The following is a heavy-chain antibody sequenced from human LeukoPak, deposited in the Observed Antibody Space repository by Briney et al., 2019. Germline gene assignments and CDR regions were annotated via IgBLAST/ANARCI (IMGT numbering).Heavy chain of an antibody. CDR1: GYTFTGYY. CDR3: ARGDYYMDV. V-gene: IGHV1-2*02. J-gene: IGHJ6*03. Sequence: ASVRVSCEASGYTFTGYYMHCVRQAPGQRLEWMGWINPNSGGTNYAQKFQGRVTMTRQPSISTAYMELSRLRSDDTAVYYCARGDYYMDVWGKGTTVTVSS. CDR2: INPNSGGT.